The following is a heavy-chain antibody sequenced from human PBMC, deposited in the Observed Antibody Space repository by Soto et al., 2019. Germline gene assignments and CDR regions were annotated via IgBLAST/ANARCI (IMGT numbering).Heavy chain of an antibody. D-gene: IGHD3-10*01. CDR3: AKDIWFGELLWATDAFDI. J-gene: IGHJ3*02. V-gene: IGHV3-23*01. CDR1: GFTFSSYA. Sequence: GGSLRLSCAASGFTFSSYAMSWVRQAPGKGLEWVSAISGSGGSTYYADSVKGRFTISRDNSKNTLYLQMNSLRAEDTAVYYCAKDIWFGELLWATDAFDIWGQGTMVTVSS. CDR2: ISGSGGST.